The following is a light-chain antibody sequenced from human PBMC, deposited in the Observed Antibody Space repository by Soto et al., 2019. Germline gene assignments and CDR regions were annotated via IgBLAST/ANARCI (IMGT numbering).Light chain of an antibody. J-gene: IGLJ2*01. V-gene: IGLV2-14*01. CDR2: DVS. Sequence: QSALTQPASVSGSPGQSITISCTGTSSDVGGYNYVSWYQQHPGKAPKLMIYDVSNWPSGVSNRFSGSKSGNTASLTISGLQAEDEADYYCSSYTSSSNLHVFGGGTKLTVL. CDR1: SSDVGGYNY. CDR3: SSYTSSSNLHV.